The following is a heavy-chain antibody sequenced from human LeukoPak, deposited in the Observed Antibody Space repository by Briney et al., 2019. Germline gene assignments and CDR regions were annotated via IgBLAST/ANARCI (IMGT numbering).Heavy chain of an antibody. J-gene: IGHJ4*02. V-gene: IGHV3-21*01. CDR2: ISTSSSYI. Sequence: PGGSLRLSCAASGFTFSRNSMNWVRQAPGKGLEWVSSISTSSSYIYYADSVKGRFTISRDNARNSLYLQMNSLRAEDTAVYYCAKDSAYYYDSSGYYYDWGQGTLVTVSS. CDR1: GFTFSRNS. D-gene: IGHD3-22*01. CDR3: AKDSAYYYDSSGYYYD.